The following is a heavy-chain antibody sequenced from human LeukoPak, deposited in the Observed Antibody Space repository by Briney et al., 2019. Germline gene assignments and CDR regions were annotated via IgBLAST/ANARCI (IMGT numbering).Heavy chain of an antibody. D-gene: IGHD3-10*01. Sequence: PGGSLRLSCAASGFTFSSYGMHWVRQAPGKGLEWVAFIRYDGSNKYYADSVKGRFTISRDNSKNTLYLQMNSLRAEDTAVYYCAKDTTSYGSGKNWFDPWGQGTLVTVSS. V-gene: IGHV3-30*02. CDR3: AKDTTSYGSGKNWFDP. CDR1: GFTFSSYG. J-gene: IGHJ5*02. CDR2: IRYDGSNK.